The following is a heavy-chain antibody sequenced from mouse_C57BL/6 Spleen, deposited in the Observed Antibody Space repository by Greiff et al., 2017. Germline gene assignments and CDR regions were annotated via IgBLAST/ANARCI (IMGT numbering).Heavy chain of an antibody. CDR1: GYSITGGYY. CDR3: ARGLGLDD. J-gene: IGHJ2*01. CDR2: ISYDGSN. V-gene: IGHV3-6*01. Sequence: EVKLVESGPGLVKPSQSLSLTCSVTGYSITGGYYWNWIRQFPGNKLEWMGYISYDGSNNYNPSLKNRISITRDTSKNQFFLKLNSVTTEDTATYYCARGLGLDDWGQGTTLTVSS. D-gene: IGHD4-1*01.